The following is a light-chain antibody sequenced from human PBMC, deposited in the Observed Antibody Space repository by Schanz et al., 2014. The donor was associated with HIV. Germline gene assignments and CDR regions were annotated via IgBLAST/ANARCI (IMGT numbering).Light chain of an antibody. CDR2: EVI. V-gene: IGLV2-8*01. Sequence: QSALTQPPSASGSPGQSVTISCTGTSSDVGGYNHVSWYQQHPGKAPKLMIYEVIKRPSGVPDRFSGSKSGTSASLAISGLRFEDEADYYCAAWDDSLNGWVFGGGTKVTVL. J-gene: IGLJ3*02. CDR1: SSDVGGYNH. CDR3: AAWDDSLNGWV.